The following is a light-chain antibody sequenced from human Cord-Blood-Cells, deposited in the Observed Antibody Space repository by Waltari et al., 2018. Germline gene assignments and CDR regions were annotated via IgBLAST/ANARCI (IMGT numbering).Light chain of an antibody. CDR1: QGISSY. V-gene: IGKV1-9*01. CDR3: QQLNSYRLT. J-gene: IGKJ4*01. Sequence: DIQLTQSPSFLSASVGDRVTITCRASQGISSYLAWYQKKPGKAPKLLIYAAATLQSGVPTRYSCSGSRTEVTLTISSLQPEDLATYYCQQLNSYRLTFGGGTKVEIK. CDR2: AAA.